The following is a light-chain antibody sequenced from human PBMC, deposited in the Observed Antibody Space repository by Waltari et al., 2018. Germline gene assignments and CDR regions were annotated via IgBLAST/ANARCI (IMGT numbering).Light chain of an antibody. J-gene: IGLJ2*01. CDR3: CSYAGSRIVV. Sequence: QSALTQPASVSGSPAQSITISCTGTSSHVGNYNLVSWYQHNPGKVPKLMIYEVTNRPSGISNRFSGSKSGNTASLTISGLQAEDEGDYYCCSYAGSRIVVFGGGTKMTVL. V-gene: IGLV2-23*02. CDR2: EVT. CDR1: SSHVGNYNL.